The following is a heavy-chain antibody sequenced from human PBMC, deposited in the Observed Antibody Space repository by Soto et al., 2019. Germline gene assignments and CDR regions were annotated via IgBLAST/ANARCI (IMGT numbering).Heavy chain of an antibody. D-gene: IGHD5-18*01. CDR3: ASGIQLWLRRINNGYSG. CDR1: GGTFSTYA. CDR2: IIPMFGTA. Sequence: QVQLVQSGAEVKKPESSVKVSCKAPGGTFSTYAISWVRQATGQGLEWMGGIIPMFGTANYAQRFQDRVTITADESTNTGYMELSSLRSEDTAVYFCASGIQLWLRRINNGYSGWGQGTLVTVSS. V-gene: IGHV1-69*12. J-gene: IGHJ4*02.